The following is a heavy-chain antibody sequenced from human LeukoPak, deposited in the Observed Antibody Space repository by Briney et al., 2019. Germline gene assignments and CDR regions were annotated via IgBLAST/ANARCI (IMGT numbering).Heavy chain of an antibody. J-gene: IGHJ4*02. V-gene: IGHV4-34*01. D-gene: IGHD5/OR15-5a*01. CDR3: ASSVRSTDY. CDR2: INHRGST. CDR1: GESLSKYY. Sequence: SETLSLTCAVYGESLSKYYWTWIRQSPGKGLEWIGEINHRGSTNHNPSLKSRVTLSVDTSKHQFSLKLTSVTAADAAVYYCASSVRSTDYWGQGTLVTVSS.